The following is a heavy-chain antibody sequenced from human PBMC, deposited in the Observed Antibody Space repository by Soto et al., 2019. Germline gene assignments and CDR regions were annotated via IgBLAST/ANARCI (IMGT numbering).Heavy chain of an antibody. Sequence: ASVKVSCKASGYTFFTYDISWVRQAPGQGLEWMGWISTYSGDTKYAQKFQGRVTMTTDTSTTTAYLELKSLRSDDTAVYYCARHHGPTTSENWFDPWGQGTLVTVSS. CDR2: ISTYSGDT. J-gene: IGHJ5*02. CDR3: ARHHGPTTSENWFDP. D-gene: IGHD5-12*01. CDR1: GYTFFTYD. V-gene: IGHV1-18*01.